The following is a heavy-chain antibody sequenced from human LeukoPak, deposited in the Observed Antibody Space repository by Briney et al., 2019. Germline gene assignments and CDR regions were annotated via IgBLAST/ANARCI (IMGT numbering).Heavy chain of an antibody. V-gene: IGHV3-33*01. CDR3: ARGRHYDSSGYYDAYYFDY. CDR2: IWYDGSNK. Sequence: GGSLRLSCAASGFTFRNYDINWVRQAPGKGLEWVAVIWYDGSNKYYADSVKGRFTISRDNSKNTLYLQMNSLRAEDTAVYYCARGRHYDSSGYYDAYYFDYWGQGTLVTVSS. CDR1: GFTFRNYD. J-gene: IGHJ4*02. D-gene: IGHD3-22*01.